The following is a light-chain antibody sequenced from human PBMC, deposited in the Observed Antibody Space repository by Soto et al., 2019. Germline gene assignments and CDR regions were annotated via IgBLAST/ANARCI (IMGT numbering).Light chain of an antibody. CDR2: GAS. V-gene: IGKV3-15*01. J-gene: IGKJ4*01. Sequence: EIVMTQSPATLSVSPGERVTLSCRASQSVSIYFAGYQQRPGQAPRPLIYGASTRATGIPARFSASGSGTEFTLTINSLQSEDFAVYYCQQYNYWPLTFGGGTRVEI. CDR3: QQYNYWPLT. CDR1: QSVSIY.